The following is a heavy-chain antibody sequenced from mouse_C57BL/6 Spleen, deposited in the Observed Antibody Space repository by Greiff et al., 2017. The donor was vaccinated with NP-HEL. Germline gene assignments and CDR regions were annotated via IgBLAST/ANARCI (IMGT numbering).Heavy chain of an antibody. J-gene: IGHJ2*01. CDR3: ARTARIKY. Sequence: EVKLQESGPGLVKPSQSLSLTCTVTGYSITSGYGWNWIRQFPGNKLEWMGYISYSGSTNYNPSLKSRISITRDTSKNQFFLQFNSVTTEDTATYYRARTARIKYWGQGTTLTVSS. V-gene: IGHV3-2*02. CDR2: ISYSGST. D-gene: IGHD1-2*01. CDR1: GYSITSGYG.